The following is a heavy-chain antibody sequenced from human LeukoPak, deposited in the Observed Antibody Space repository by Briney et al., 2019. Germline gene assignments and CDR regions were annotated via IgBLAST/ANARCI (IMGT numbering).Heavy chain of an antibody. J-gene: IGHJ4*02. V-gene: IGHV3-23*01. CDR3: AKDRSSGGSCYNF. CDR2: VGSSGTRT. D-gene: IGHD2-15*01. Sequence: GGSLRLSCAASGFIFSSYAMTWVRQAPGKGLEWVSTVGSSGTRTYYADSVKGRFTISRDNSNNTLYLQMNSLRAGDTAVYYCAKDRSSGGSCYNFWGQGTLVTVSS. CDR1: GFIFSSYA.